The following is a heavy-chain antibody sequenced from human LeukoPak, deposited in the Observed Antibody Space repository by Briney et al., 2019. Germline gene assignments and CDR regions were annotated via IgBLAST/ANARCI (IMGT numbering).Heavy chain of an antibody. Sequence: PGGSLSLSCAASGFTIDDYGMSWVRQAPGKGLVWVSGINWNGGSTGYAHSVKGRFTISRDNAKNSLYLQMNSVRAEDTALYYCARDRYGSGSYYNIPDYWGQGTLVTVSS. CDR1: GFTIDDYG. V-gene: IGHV3-20*04. CDR3: ARDRYGSGSYYNIPDY. CDR2: INWNGGST. D-gene: IGHD3-10*01. J-gene: IGHJ4*02.